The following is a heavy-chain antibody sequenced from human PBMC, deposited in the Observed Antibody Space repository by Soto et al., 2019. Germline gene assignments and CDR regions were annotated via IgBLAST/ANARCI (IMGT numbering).Heavy chain of an antibody. D-gene: IGHD6-19*01. J-gene: IGHJ4*02. V-gene: IGHV3-23*01. CDR1: GFTFSSYA. Sequence: EVQLLESGGGLVQPGGSLSLSCAPSGFTFSSYAMSWVRQAPGKGLEWVTAISGSGGSTYYADSVKGRFTISRDNSKNTLYLQMNSLRAEDTAVYYCAKDPEIAVAGVFDYWGQGTLVTVSS. CDR2: ISGSGGST. CDR3: AKDPEIAVAGVFDY.